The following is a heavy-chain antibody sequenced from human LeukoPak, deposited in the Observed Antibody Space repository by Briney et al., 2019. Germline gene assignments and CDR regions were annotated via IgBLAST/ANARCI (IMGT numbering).Heavy chain of an antibody. CDR1: GGTFSSYA. Sequence: SVKVSCKASGGTFSSYAISWERQAPGQGLEWMGRIIPILGIANYAQKFQGRVTITADKSTSTAYMELSSLRSEDTAVYYCARGTRFSSSWYDYWGQGTLVTVSS. J-gene: IGHJ4*02. CDR2: IIPILGIA. V-gene: IGHV1-69*04. D-gene: IGHD6-13*01. CDR3: ARGTRFSSSWYDY.